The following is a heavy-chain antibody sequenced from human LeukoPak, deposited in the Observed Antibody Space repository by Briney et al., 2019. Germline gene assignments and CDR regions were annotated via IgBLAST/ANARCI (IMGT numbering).Heavy chain of an antibody. V-gene: IGHV4-59*08. J-gene: IGHJ4*02. CDR1: DGSISTYY. Sequence: SETLSLTCTVSDGSISTYYWSWIRQPPGKGLEWIGYIYYSGSTNYNPSLKSRVTISVDTSKNQFSLKLSSVTAADTAVYYCARSQSSSWYSPFEYWGQGTLVSVSS. CDR3: ARSQSSSWYSPFEY. CDR2: IYYSGST. D-gene: IGHD6-13*01.